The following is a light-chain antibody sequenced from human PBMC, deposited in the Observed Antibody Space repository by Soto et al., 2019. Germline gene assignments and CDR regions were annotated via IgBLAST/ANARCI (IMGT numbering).Light chain of an antibody. CDR3: QQYNNFFT. J-gene: IGKJ3*01. CDR1: QSVSSN. CDR2: GAS. Sequence: EIVMTQSPATLSVSPGERATLSGRASQSVSSNLAWYQQKPGQAPRLLIYGASTRATGIPARFSGSGSGTEFTLTISSLQSEDFAVYYCQQYNNFFTFGPGTKVDIK. V-gene: IGKV3-15*01.